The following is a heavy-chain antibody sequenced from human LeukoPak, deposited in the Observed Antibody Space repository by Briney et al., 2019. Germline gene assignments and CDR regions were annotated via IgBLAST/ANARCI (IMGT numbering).Heavy chain of an antibody. D-gene: IGHD3-10*01. CDR3: GRLSDYGSGSYLGGYYYGMGG. J-gene: IGHJ6*01. V-gene: IGHV4-39*01. Sequence: SETLSLTCTVSGGSISSSSYYWGWIRQPPGKGLEWIGSIYYSGSTYYNPSLKSRVTISVDTSKNQFSLKLSSVTAADTAVYYCGRLSDYGSGSYLGGYYYGMGGWGQGTTVTVSS. CDR2: IYYSGST. CDR1: GGSISSSSYY.